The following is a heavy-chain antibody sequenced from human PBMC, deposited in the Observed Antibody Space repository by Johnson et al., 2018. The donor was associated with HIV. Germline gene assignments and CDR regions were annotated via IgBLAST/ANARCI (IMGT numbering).Heavy chain of an antibody. CDR1: RFTFDDYG. D-gene: IGHD3-3*01. J-gene: IGHJ3*01. V-gene: IGHV3-20*04. CDR2: INWSGDST. CDR3: ARPIFGVVSSPVDAFGV. Sequence: VQLVESGGVVVHPGGSLRLSCETSRFTFDDYGMSWVRQAPGKGLEWVSGINWSGDSTGYADSVKGRFTISRDNAKSSLYLRMNSLRAEDTALYYCARPIFGVVSSPVDAFGVWGQGTMVTVSS.